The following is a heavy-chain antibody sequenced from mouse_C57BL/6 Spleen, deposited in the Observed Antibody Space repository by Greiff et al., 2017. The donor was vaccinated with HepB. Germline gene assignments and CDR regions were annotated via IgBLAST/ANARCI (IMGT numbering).Heavy chain of an antibody. CDR1: GYTFTDHT. CDR3: ARSGPYDGYYVYAMDY. Sequence: VQVVESDAELVKPGASVKISCKVSGYTFTDHTIHWMKQRPEQGLEWIGYIYPRDGSTKYNEKFKGKATLTADKSSSTAYMQLNSLTSEDSAVYFCARSGPYDGYYVYAMDYWGQGTSVTVSS. J-gene: IGHJ4*01. CDR2: IYPRDGST. D-gene: IGHD2-3*01. V-gene: IGHV1-78*01.